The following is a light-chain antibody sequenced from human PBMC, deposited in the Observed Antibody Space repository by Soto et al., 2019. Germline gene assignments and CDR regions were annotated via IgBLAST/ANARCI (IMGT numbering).Light chain of an antibody. CDR1: SSDVGGYNY. V-gene: IGLV2-14*03. Sequence: QSALTQPASVSGSPGQSITISCTGTSSDVGGYNYVSWYQQHPGKAPKLMIYDVSIRPSGVSNRFSGSKSGNTASLTISRLQAEDEADYYCSSYTSSTTRVFGTGTKLTVL. CDR2: DVS. J-gene: IGLJ1*01. CDR3: SSYTSSTTRV.